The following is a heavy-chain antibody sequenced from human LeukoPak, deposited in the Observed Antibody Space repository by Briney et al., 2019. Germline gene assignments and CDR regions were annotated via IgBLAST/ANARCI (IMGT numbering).Heavy chain of an antibody. Sequence: SETLSLTCTVSGGSISSVSYYWSWIRQPAGKGLEWIGRIYTSGSTNYNPSLKSRVTISVDTSKNQFSLKLSSVTAADTAVYYCARATNYGSGTYWHYLDYWGQGTLVTVSS. J-gene: IGHJ4*02. V-gene: IGHV4-61*02. CDR1: GGSISSVSYY. CDR3: ARATNYGSGTYWHYLDY. D-gene: IGHD3-10*01. CDR2: IYTSGST.